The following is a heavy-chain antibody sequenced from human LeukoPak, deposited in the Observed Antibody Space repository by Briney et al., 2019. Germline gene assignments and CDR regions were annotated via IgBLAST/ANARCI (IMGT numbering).Heavy chain of an antibody. D-gene: IGHD1-26*01. CDR2: ISYTGST. V-gene: IGHV4-39*07. J-gene: IGHJ4*02. Sequence: SSETLSLTCTVSGGSISNSNFYWGWIRQPPGKGLEWIGSISYTGSTYDHPSLKSRVTMSVDTSRNQFSLKLSSVTAADTAVYYCARDLYGASYLYFDCWGQGTLVTVFS. CDR3: ARDLYGASYLYFDC. CDR1: GGSISNSNFY.